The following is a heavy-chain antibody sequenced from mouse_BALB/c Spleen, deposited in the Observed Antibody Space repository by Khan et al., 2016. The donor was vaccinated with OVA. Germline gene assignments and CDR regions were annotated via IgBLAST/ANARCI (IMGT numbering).Heavy chain of an antibody. Sequence: EVQLQQSGTVLARPGTSVKMSCKASGYTFTSYWMHWVKQRPGQGLEWIGAIYPGNSDTSYNQKFKGKAKLTAVTSTNTAYMELSRLTNEDSAGDDCTRCGYVCAYWGQGTLVTVSA. D-gene: IGHD2-2*01. CDR2: IYPGNSDT. J-gene: IGHJ3*01. CDR3: TRCGYVCAY. V-gene: IGHV1-5*01. CDR1: GYTFTSYW.